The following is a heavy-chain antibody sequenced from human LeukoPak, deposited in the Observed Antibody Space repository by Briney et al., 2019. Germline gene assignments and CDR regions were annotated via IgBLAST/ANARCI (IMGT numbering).Heavy chain of an antibody. J-gene: IGHJ4*02. CDR3: ARGWFSQDY. V-gene: IGHV3-48*01. CDR1: GFTFDDYG. D-gene: IGHD2-15*01. Sequence: TGGSLRLSCAASGFTFDDYGMSWVRQAPGKGLEWVSYTSSSSSTIYYSDSVRGRFTISRDNAKNSLYLQMNSLRAEDTAVYYCARGWFSQDYWGQGTLVIVSS. CDR2: TSSSSSTI.